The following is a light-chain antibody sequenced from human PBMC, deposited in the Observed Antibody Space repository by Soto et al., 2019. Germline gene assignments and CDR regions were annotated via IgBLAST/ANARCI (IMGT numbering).Light chain of an antibody. V-gene: IGKV3-15*01. CDR1: QSVSTN. Sequence: EIVMTQSPATLSVSPGESATLSCRASQSVSTNVAWFQQRPGQPPRLLIYGASGRATGIPAKFRGSGSGTEFTLTIGSLQSADFAVYFCQQYANWPYTFAQGTNLEF. J-gene: IGKJ2*01. CDR3: QQYANWPYT. CDR2: GAS.